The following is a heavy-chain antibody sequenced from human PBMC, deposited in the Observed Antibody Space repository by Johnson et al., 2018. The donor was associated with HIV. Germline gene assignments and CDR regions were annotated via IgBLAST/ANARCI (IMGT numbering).Heavy chain of an antibody. Sequence: EVQLVESGGGLVQPGGSLRLSCAASGFTFSIYWMSWVRQAPGKGLEWVANIKQDGSERYYVDSVKGRFTISRDNSKSTLYLQMNSLRAEDTAVYYCARDHYYDSSGYHEGDAFDIWGQGTMVTVSS. J-gene: IGHJ3*02. CDR3: ARDHYYDSSGYHEGDAFDI. V-gene: IGHV3-7*03. CDR1: GFTFSIYW. CDR2: IKQDGSER. D-gene: IGHD3-22*01.